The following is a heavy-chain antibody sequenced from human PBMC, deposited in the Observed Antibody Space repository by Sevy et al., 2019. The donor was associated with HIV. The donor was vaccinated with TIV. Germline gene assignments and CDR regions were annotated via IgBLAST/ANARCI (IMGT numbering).Heavy chain of an antibody. CDR3: AIPYNGIHNWFDA. Sequence: ASVKVSCKTSGYTFTDLYLHWVRQAPGQGLQWMGWINPSSGDTDYTQKFQGRVTMTRDTSISTAYMELSRLRSDDTAVYYCAIPYNGIHNWFDAWGQGTLVTVSS. CDR2: INPSSGDT. D-gene: IGHD5-12*01. V-gene: IGHV1-2*02. J-gene: IGHJ5*02. CDR1: GYTFTDLY.